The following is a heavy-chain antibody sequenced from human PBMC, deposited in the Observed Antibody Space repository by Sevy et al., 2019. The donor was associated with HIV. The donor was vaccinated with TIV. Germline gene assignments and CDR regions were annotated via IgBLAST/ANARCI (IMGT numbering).Heavy chain of an antibody. CDR3: GEGGGGHYDPDEIGYYFYYYNMDV. D-gene: IGHD3-22*01. CDR2: ISGSGTRT. CDR1: GFSFDSYG. Sequence: GGSLRLSCAVSGFSFDSYGMTWVRQAPGKGLEWVSGISGSGTRTYYADSVKGRFSISRDNSKNRLYLQMNSLRSEDQAIYYGGEGGGGHYDPDEIGYYFYYYNMDVWGKGTTVTVSS. V-gene: IGHV3-23*01. J-gene: IGHJ6*03.